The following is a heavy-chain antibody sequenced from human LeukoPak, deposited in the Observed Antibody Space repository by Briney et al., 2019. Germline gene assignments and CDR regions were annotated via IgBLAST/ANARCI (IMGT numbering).Heavy chain of an antibody. J-gene: IGHJ1*01. CDR1: GGSISSGDYY. D-gene: IGHD2-2*01. Sequence: SETLSLTCTVSGGSISSGDYYWSWIRQPPGKGLEWIGYIYYSGSTYYNPPLKSRVTISVDTSQNQFSLKLSSVTAADTAVYYCARDSGSTTQYFQHWGQGTLVTVSS. CDR3: ARDSGSTTQYFQH. CDR2: IYYSGST. V-gene: IGHV4-30-4*01.